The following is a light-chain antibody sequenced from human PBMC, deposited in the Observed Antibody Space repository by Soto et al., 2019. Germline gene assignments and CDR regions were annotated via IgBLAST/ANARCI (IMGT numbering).Light chain of an antibody. V-gene: IGKV3-15*01. Sequence: DIVMTQSPATLSVAPGERVTFSCGASQGVSRKLAWYQHKPGQAPRLLISGASTGATGIPARFSGSGSGTEFTLTISSLQSEDFAVYYCQQYNNWPRTFGGGTKVDIK. CDR1: QGVSRK. J-gene: IGKJ4*01. CDR2: GAS. CDR3: QQYNNWPRT.